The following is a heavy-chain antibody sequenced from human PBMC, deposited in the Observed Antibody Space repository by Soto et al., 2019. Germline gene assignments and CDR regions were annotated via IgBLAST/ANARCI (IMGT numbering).Heavy chain of an antibody. CDR2: INQDGSER. V-gene: IGHV3-7*01. CDR3: AREYL. CDR1: GITLNSNW. Sequence: EVQLVESGGGLVQPGGSLRLSCATSGITLNSNWLSSVRQAPGKGLEWVANINQDGSERYYVDSVRGRFTISRENAKQSFYLQMNSLRPEDTAVYYCAREYLWGQGTLVTVS. J-gene: IGHJ5*02.